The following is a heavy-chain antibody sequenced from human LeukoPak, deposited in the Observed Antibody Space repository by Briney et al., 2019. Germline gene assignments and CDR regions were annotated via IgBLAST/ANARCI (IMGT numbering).Heavy chain of an antibody. CDR3: ARGYYSSSRFDS. D-gene: IGHD6-13*01. CDR1: GFTFNDYP. J-gene: IGHJ4*02. Sequence: PGGSLRLSCAASGFTFNDYPMHWVRQAPGKGLVWVSRVNSDGSTTNYADSVKGRFTISRDNAENTLYMRMNSLRPEDTAVYYCARGYYSSSRFDSWGQGTLVTVSS. V-gene: IGHV3-74*01. CDR2: VNSDGSTT.